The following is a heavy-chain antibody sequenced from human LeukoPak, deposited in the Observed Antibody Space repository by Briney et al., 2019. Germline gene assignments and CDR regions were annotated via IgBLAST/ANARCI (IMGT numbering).Heavy chain of an antibody. CDR1: GGSISSGGYY. V-gene: IGHV4-31*03. J-gene: IGHJ3*02. Sequence: PSETLSLTCTVSGGSISSGGYYWSWIRQHPGKGLEWIGYIYYSGSTYYNPSLKSRVTISVDTSKNQFSLKLSSVTAADTAVYYCASVYYDSSGLNRDAFDIWGQGTMVTVSS. CDR3: ASVYYDSSGLNRDAFDI. D-gene: IGHD3-22*01. CDR2: IYYSGST.